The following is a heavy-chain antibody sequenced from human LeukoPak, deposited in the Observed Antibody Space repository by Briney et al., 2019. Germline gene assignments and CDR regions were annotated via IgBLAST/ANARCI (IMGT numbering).Heavy chain of an antibody. CDR2: ISLTGLT. V-gene: IGHV4-4*02. D-gene: IGHD2-8*01. CDR1: GGSISNTNW. Sequence: SSETLSLTCGVSGGSISNTNWWSWVRQPPGQGLEWIGEISLTGLTHYNPSLVSRVTVSLDKSKNQLSLNLTSVTAADTAVYYCSRENGAFSPFGYWGQGTLVTVLS. J-gene: IGHJ4*02. CDR3: SRENGAFSPFGY.